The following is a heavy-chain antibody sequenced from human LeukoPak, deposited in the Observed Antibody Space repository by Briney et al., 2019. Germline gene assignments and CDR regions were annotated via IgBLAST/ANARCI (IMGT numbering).Heavy chain of an antibody. D-gene: IGHD6-19*01. J-gene: IGHJ6*02. CDR2: IKQDGSEK. V-gene: IGHV3-7*01. CDR1: GFTFSSYW. Sequence: GGSLRLSCAASGFTFSSYWMSWVRQAPGKGLEWVANIKQDGSEKYYVDSVKGRFTISRDNAKNSLYLQMNSLRAEDTAVYYCARAKGYSSGWYPNYYYGMDVWGQGTTVTVSS. CDR3: ARAKGYSSGWYPNYYYGMDV.